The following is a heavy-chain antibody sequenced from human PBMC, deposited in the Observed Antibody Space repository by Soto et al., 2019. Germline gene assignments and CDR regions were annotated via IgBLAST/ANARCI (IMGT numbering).Heavy chain of an antibody. CDR1: GYIFTNYG. V-gene: IGHV1-18*01. CDR3: ARDFVGATSRQDY. Sequence: QVQLVQSGPEVKKAGASVKVSCKASGYIFTNYGITWVRQAPGQGLEWMGWISANNGHTNYAQKFQGRVTMTTHTSTSTAYMELRSRRSDETAGYYCARDFVGATSRQDYWGQGTLVPFSS. CDR2: ISANNGHT. J-gene: IGHJ4*02. D-gene: IGHD1-26*01.